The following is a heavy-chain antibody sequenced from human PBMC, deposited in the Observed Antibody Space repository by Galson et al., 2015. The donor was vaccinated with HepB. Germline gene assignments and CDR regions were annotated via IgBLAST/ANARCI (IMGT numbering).Heavy chain of an antibody. CDR2: ISYDGSNK. V-gene: IGHV3-30-3*01. D-gene: IGHD4-17*01. J-gene: IGHJ4*02. CDR3: LAYGDEFDY. CDR1: GFTFSSYA. Sequence: SLRLSCAASGFTFSSYAMHWVRQAPGKGLEWVAVISYDGSNKYYADSVKGRFTISRDNSKNTLYLQMNSLRAEDTAVYYCLAYGDEFDYWGQGTLVTVSS.